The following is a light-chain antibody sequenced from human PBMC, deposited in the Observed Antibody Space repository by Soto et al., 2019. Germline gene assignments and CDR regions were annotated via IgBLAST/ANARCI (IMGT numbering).Light chain of an antibody. CDR3: QQYGSSPYT. CDR1: QSVSSSY. CDR2: GAS. V-gene: IGKV3-20*01. Sequence: EIVLTQSPGTLSLSPGETATLSCRASQSVSSSYLAWYQQKPDQAPRLLIYGASSRATGIPDRFSGSGSGTDVTLTISRLEPEDFAVYYCQQYGSSPYTFGQGTKLEIK. J-gene: IGKJ2*01.